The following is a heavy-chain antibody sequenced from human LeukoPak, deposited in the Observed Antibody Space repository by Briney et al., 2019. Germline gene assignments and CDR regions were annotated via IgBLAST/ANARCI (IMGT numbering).Heavy chain of an antibody. J-gene: IGHJ4*02. CDR1: GFTFSRSA. CDR2: ISRSGGDT. CDR3: AKDGGKVDPMED. D-gene: IGHD3-16*01. V-gene: IGHV3-23*01. Sequence: PGGSLRLSCAASGFTFSRSAMSWVRQAPGKGLQWVSAISRSGGDTYYTDSVKGRFTISRDNSKNTLYLQINSLRAEDTAIYYCAKDGGKVDPMEDWGQGTLVTVSS.